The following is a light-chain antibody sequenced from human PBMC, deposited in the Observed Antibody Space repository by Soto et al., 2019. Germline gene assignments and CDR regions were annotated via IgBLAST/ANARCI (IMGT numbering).Light chain of an antibody. CDR2: DVS. CDR3: QSYDSILSDVV. V-gene: IGLV2-11*01. J-gene: IGLJ2*01. Sequence: QSALTQPRSVSGSPGQSVTISCTGTSSDVGGYNYVSWYQQHPGKAPKLMIYDVSKRPSGVPDRFSGSKSGNTASLTISGLQAEDEADYYCQSYDSILSDVVFGGGTKLTVL. CDR1: SSDVGGYNY.